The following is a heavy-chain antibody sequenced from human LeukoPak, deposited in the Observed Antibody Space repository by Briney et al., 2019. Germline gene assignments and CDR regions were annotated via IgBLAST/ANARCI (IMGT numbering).Heavy chain of an antibody. CDR1: GGSISSSSYY. J-gene: IGHJ4*02. V-gene: IGHV4-39*02. Sequence: SETLSLTCTVSGGSISSSSYYWGWIRQPPGKGLEWIGSIYYSGSTYYNPSLKSRVTISVDTSKNQLSLKLSSVTAADTAVYYCARETAAESSAYFDYWGQGTLVTVSS. CDR2: IYYSGST. CDR3: ARETAAESSAYFDY. D-gene: IGHD6-13*01.